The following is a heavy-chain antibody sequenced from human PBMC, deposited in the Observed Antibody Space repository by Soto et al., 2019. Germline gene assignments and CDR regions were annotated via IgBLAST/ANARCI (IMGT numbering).Heavy chain of an antibody. J-gene: IGHJ6*02. D-gene: IGHD1-20*01. V-gene: IGHV4-31*03. CDR1: GDSISGGGYY. Sequence: QVQLQESGPGLVKPSQTLSLTCTVSGDSISGGGYYWGWVRQRPGKGLEWIGCIYRSGGTHYNPYLKGRSTISVDKSKNQFYLRLTSVTAADTAVYYCARDNRITVNPANVAYCMDVWGQGTTVTVSS. CDR2: IYRSGGT. CDR3: ARDNRITVNPANVAYCMDV.